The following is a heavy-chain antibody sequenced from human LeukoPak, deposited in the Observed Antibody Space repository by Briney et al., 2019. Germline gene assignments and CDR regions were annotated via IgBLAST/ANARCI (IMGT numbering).Heavy chain of an antibody. CDR3: ARHRRIAAAGTTSGLDY. D-gene: IGHD6-13*01. CDR2: IYPGDSDT. CDR1: GYSFTSYW. V-gene: IGHV5-51*01. J-gene: IGHJ4*02. Sequence: GESLKISCKGSGYSFTSYWIGWVRQMPGKGLEWMGIIYPGDSDTRYSPSFQGQVTISADKSISTAYLQWSSLKASDTAMYYCARHRRIAAAGTTSGLDYWGQGTLVTVSS.